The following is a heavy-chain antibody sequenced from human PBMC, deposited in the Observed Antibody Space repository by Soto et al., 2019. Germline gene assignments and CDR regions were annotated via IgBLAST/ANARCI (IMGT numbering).Heavy chain of an antibody. CDR2: MYTGGTT. CDR1: GSSVSSNY. Sequence: GGSLRLSCAASGSSVSSNYMSWVRQAPGKGLEWVSIMYTGGTTYFADSVRGRFTIARDESMNTLYLEMNSLRVEDTAIYYCAKGRFAGFFVWMYYFDNWGQGTPVTVSS. V-gene: IGHV3-53*01. CDR3: AKGRFAGFFVWMYYFDN. J-gene: IGHJ4*02. D-gene: IGHD3-16*01.